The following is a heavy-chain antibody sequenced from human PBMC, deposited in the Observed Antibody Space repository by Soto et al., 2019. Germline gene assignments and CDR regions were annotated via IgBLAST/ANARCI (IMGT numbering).Heavy chain of an antibody. CDR1: GGTFSSYA. CDR3: AGPPELTRIYYYYGMDV. D-gene: IGHD1-7*01. Sequence: QVQLVQSGAEVKKPGSSVKVSCKASGGTFSSYAISWVRQAPGQGLEWMGGIIPIFGTANYAQKFQGRVTITADESTSTAYKELSSLRSEDPAVYYCAGPPELTRIYYYYGMDVWGQGTTVTVSS. V-gene: IGHV1-69*12. J-gene: IGHJ6*02. CDR2: IIPIFGTA.